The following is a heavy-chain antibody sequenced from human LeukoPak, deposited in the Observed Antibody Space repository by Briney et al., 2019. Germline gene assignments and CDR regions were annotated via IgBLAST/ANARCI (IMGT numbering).Heavy chain of an antibody. CDR1: GFTFRRYS. CDR3: ARDPHYDFWSGYYSLDAFDI. V-gene: IGHV3-21*01. Sequence: GGSLRLSCAASGFTFRRYSMNWVRQAPGKGLEWVSSISSSSSYIYYADSVKGRFTISRDNAKNSLYLQMNSLRAEDTAVYYCARDPHYDFWSGYYSLDAFDIWGQGTMVTVSS. D-gene: IGHD3-3*01. J-gene: IGHJ3*02. CDR2: ISSSSSYI.